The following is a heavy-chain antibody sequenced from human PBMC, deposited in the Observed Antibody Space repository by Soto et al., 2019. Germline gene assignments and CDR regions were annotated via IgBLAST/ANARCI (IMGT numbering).Heavy chain of an antibody. Sequence: SETLSLTCTVSGGSISSGGYYWSWIRQHPGKGLEWIGYIYYSGNTYYNPSLKSRVTISVDTSKNQFSLKLSSVTAADTAVYYCARYLPPLDFWSGYFSDYNFDYWGQGTLVTVSS. J-gene: IGHJ4*02. CDR2: IYYSGNT. V-gene: IGHV4-31*03. D-gene: IGHD3-3*01. CDR3: ARYLPPLDFWSGYFSDYNFDY. CDR1: GGSISSGGYY.